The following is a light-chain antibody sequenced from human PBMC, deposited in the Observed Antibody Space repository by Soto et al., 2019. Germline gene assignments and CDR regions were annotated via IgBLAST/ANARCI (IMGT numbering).Light chain of an antibody. V-gene: IGKV1-5*03. CDR2: KAS. CDR3: QQYNSYLT. Sequence: DIQMTQSPSTLSASVGDRVTITCRASQSISSWLAWYQQKPGKAPKLLIYKASSLESGVPSRFSSSGSGTEFTLTISSLQPDDFATYYCQQYNSYLTFGGGTKVEIK. CDR1: QSISSW. J-gene: IGKJ4*01.